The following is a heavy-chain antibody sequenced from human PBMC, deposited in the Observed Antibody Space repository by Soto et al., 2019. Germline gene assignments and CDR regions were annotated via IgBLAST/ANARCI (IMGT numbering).Heavy chain of an antibody. CDR1: GFTFSSYG. Sequence: GGSLRLSSAASGFTFSSYGMHWVRQAPGKGLEWVAVISYDGSNKYYADSVRGRFTISRDNSKNTLYLQMNSLRAEDTAVYYCAKDEGYSGSYPRPPYDYWGQGTLVTVSS. CDR3: AKDEGYSGSYPRPPYDY. CDR2: ISYDGSNK. D-gene: IGHD1-26*01. V-gene: IGHV3-30*18. J-gene: IGHJ4*02.